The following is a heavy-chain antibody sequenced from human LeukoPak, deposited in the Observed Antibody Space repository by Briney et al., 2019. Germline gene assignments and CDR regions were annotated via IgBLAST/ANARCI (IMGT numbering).Heavy chain of an antibody. V-gene: IGHV1-69*04. CDR1: GGTFSSYA. J-gene: IGHJ3*02. CDR3: ARSEVKDLVAFDI. Sequence: SVKVSCKASGGTFSSYAISWVRQAPGQGLEWMGRIIPILGIANYAQKFQGRVTITADKSTSTAYMELSSLRSEDTAVYYCARSEVKDLVAFDIWGQGTMVTVSS. CDR2: IIPILGIA. D-gene: IGHD2-15*01.